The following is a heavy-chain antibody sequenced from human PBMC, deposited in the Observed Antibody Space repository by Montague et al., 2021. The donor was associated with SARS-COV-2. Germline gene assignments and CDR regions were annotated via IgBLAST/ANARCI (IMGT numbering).Heavy chain of an antibody. J-gene: IGHJ3*02. V-gene: IGHV2-70*01. CDR2: IDWDDDK. CDR3: VRIAEDSSNSDAFDT. CDR1: GFSLTTSGVS. Sequence: PALVKPTQTLTLTCTFSGFSLTTSGVSVGWMRQPPGKAPEWLALIDWDDDKFYTSSLRTRLTISKDTSKNLVVLTMTNMDPVDTATYYCVRIAEDSSNSDAFDTWGQGAPVIVSA. D-gene: IGHD1-1*01.